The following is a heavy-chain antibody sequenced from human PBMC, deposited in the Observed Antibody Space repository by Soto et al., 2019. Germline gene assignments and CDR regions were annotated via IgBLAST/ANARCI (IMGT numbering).Heavy chain of an antibody. J-gene: IGHJ6*02. D-gene: IGHD6-6*01. CDR1: GGSFTAYY. V-gene: IGHV4-34*01. CDR2: INHSGST. Sequence: SETLSLTCGVYGGSFTAYYWRWIRQPPGKGLEYIGEINHSGSTNYSPSLKSRVTISIDTSKNHFSLTLSSVTAADTAVYYCARSYTSSSSLTYAMDVWGQGTPVTVSS. CDR3: ARSYTSSSSLTYAMDV.